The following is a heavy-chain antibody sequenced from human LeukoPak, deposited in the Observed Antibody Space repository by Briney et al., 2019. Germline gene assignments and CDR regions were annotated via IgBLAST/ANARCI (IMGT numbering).Heavy chain of an antibody. CDR1: GYSFTNYW. V-gene: IGHV5-51*01. D-gene: IGHD4-17*01. CDR3: ARFKATVTAPFDY. CDR2: IYPGDSNT. Sequence: GESLKISCKGSGYSFTNYWIGWVRQMPGKGLEWMGIIYPGDSNTRYSPSFQGQVTISADKSISTAYLQWSSLKASDSAMYYCARFKATVTAPFDYWGQGTLVTVFS. J-gene: IGHJ4*02.